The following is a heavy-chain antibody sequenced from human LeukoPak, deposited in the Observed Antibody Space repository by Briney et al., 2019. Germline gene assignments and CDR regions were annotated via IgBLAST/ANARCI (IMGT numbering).Heavy chain of an antibody. D-gene: IGHD3-10*01. CDR1: GYTFTSYY. Sequence: GASVKVSCKASGYTFTSYYMHWVRQAPGEGLEWMGIINPSGGSTSYAQKFQGRVTMTRDMSTSTVYMELSSLRSEDTAVYYCARASYYGSGSYSKPKRRKYYFDYWGQGTLVTVSS. J-gene: IGHJ4*02. CDR2: INPSGGST. CDR3: ARASYYGSGSYSKPKRRKYYFDY. V-gene: IGHV1-46*01.